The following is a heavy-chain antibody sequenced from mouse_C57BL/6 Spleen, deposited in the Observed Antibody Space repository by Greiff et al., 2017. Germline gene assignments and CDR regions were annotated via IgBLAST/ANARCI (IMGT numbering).Heavy chain of an antibody. J-gene: IGHJ4*01. CDR1: GYAFSSYW. CDR3: ARGLDGNYNYAMDY. CDR2: IYPGDGDT. D-gene: IGHD2-1*01. V-gene: IGHV1-80*01. Sequence: VQLQESGAELVKPGASVKISCKASGYAFSSYWMNWVKQRPGKGLEWIGQIYPGDGDTNYNGKFKGKATLTADKSSSTAYMQLSSLTSEDSAVYFCARGLDGNYNYAMDYWGQGTSVTVSS.